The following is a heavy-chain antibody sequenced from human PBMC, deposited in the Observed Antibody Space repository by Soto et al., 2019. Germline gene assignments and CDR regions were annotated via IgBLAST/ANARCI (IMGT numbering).Heavy chain of an antibody. CDR1: GDSIRSYY. Sequence: QVQLQESGPGLVRPSEILSLTCTVSGDSIRSYYWSWIRQPPGKGLEWIGYVSYSGSTNYNPSLVSRVTISIETSKSQFSLKLSSVTAADTAVYFCARHASGTGLLYSDYWGQGTLVTVSS. CDR2: VSYSGST. J-gene: IGHJ4*02. CDR3: ARHASGTGLLYSDY. V-gene: IGHV4-59*08. D-gene: IGHD1-1*01.